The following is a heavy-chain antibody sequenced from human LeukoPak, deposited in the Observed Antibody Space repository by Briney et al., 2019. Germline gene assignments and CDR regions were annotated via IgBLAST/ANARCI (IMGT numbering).Heavy chain of an antibody. V-gene: IGHV1-69*13. D-gene: IGHD1-7*01. J-gene: IGHJ3*02. CDR3: ARFGSPISDWNYVGDAFDI. Sequence: SVKVSCKASGGTFSSYAISWVRQAPGQGLEWMGGIIPIFGTANYAQKFQGRVTITADESTSTAYMELSSLRSEDTAVYYCARFGSPISDWNYVGDAFDIWGQGTMVTVSS. CDR1: GGTFSSYA. CDR2: IIPIFGTA.